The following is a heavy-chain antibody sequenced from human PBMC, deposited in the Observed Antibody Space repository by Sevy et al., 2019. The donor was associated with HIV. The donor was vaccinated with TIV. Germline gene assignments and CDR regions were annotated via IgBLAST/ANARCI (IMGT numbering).Heavy chain of an antibody. CDR1: GFTFSSYW. J-gene: IGHJ5*02. CDR2: IKQDGSEK. D-gene: IGHD1-26*01. CDR3: ARDSGGEWEPSNWFDP. Sequence: GGSLRLSCAASGFTFSSYWMSWVRQAPGKGLEWVANIKQDGSEKYYVDSVKGRFTTSRDNAKNSLYLQMNSLRAEDTAVYYCARDSGGEWEPSNWFDPWGQGTLVTVYS. V-gene: IGHV3-7*01.